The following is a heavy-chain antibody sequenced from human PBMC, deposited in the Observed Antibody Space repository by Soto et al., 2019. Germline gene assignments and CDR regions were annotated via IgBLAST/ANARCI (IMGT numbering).Heavy chain of an antibody. CDR2: IDNSGST. J-gene: IGHJ4*02. CDR1: GASVSTGFYY. D-gene: IGHD3-10*02. V-gene: IGHV4-31*03. CDR3: GGVVSEFNVRRYGTLFFDQ. Sequence: SETLSLTCTVSGASVSTGFYYWTWLRQHPVKGLEWIGYIDNSGSTYYNPSLTGRVDRSVDTSKNEFSLNLQSWTAAETAFYYCGGVVSEFNVRRYGTLFFDQWGQG.